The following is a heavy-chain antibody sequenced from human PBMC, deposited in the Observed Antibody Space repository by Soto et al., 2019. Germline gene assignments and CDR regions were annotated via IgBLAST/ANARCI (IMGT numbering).Heavy chain of an antibody. CDR3: ASEYCSGGRCYYYGMDV. J-gene: IGHJ6*02. Sequence: QVQLVESGGGVVQPGRSLRLSCAASGFTFSSYGMHWVRQAPGKGLEWAAVIWYDGSKKYYADSVKGRFTISRDNSKNTLYLQMNSLRAEDTAVYYCASEYCSGGRCYYYGMDVWGQGTTVTVSS. D-gene: IGHD2-15*01. CDR1: GFTFSSYG. CDR2: IWYDGSKK. V-gene: IGHV3-33*01.